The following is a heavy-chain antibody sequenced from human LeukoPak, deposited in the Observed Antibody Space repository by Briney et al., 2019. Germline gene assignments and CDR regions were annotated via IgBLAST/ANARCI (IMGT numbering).Heavy chain of an antibody. CDR2: IYSGGST. V-gene: IGHV3-53*01. CDR3: AKDFVARNGVFDAFDI. CDR1: GFTVSSNY. J-gene: IGHJ3*02. Sequence: GGSLRLSCAASGFTVSSNYMSWVRQAPGKGLEWVSVIYSGGSTYYADSVKGRFTISRDNSKNTLYLQMNSLRVEDTATYYCAKDFVARNGVFDAFDIWGQGARVTVSS. D-gene: IGHD3-10*01.